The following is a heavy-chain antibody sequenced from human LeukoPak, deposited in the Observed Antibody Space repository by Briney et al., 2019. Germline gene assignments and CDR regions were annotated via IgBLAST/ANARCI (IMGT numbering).Heavy chain of an antibody. CDR3: ARTPYCGGDCPEYFQH. Sequence: SETLSLTCTVSNGSMSSYFWSWIRQPPGKGLEWVGYIYYSGSTYYNPSLKSRVTISVDTSKNQFSLKLSSVTAADTAVYYCARTPYCGGDCPEYFQHWGQGTLVTVSS. CDR2: IYYSGST. D-gene: IGHD2-21*02. J-gene: IGHJ1*01. V-gene: IGHV4-59*06. CDR1: NGSMSSYF.